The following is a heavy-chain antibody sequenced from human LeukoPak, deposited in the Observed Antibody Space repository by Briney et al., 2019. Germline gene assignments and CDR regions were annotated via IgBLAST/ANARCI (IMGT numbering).Heavy chain of an antibody. CDR1: GGPISSTNYY. V-gene: IGHV4-39*01. D-gene: IGHD6-19*01. J-gene: IGHJ4*02. CDR2: IYYSGSS. Sequence: SETLSLTCTVSGGPISSTNYYWRWIRQPPGKRPEWIGNIYYSGSSYYNPSLQSRGTISVDSSKNQFPLRLSSVTAADTAGHCCARLLILSSGWTPFDYWGPGDLVTVSS. CDR3: ARLLILSSGWTPFDY.